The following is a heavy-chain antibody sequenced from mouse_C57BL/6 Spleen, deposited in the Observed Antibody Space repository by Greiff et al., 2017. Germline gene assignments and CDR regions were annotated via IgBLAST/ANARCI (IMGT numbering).Heavy chain of an antibody. CDR2: INCDGSST. CDR1: GFTFSDYY. CDR3: ARVDYGSAFAY. J-gene: IGHJ3*01. V-gene: IGHV5-16*01. Sequence: EVKVVESEGGLVQPGSSMKLSCTASGFTFSDYYMAWVRQVPEKGLEWVANINCDGSSTYYLDSLKSRFIISRDNAKNMLYLQMSSLKSEDTATYYCARVDYGSAFAYWGQGTLVTVAA. D-gene: IGHD1-1*01.